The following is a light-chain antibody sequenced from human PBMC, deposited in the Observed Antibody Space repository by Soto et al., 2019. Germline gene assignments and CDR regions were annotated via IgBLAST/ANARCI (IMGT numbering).Light chain of an antibody. Sequence: QSVLTQPASVSGSPGQSITISCTGTSGDIGTYNLVSWYQQHPGKAPTLMIFEVTRRPSGVSARFSGSKSGNTASLTISGLQPEDEDDYYCCSYAGTFVFGPGTKLTVL. CDR1: SGDIGTYNL. CDR3: CSYAGTFV. CDR2: EVT. J-gene: IGLJ1*01. V-gene: IGLV2-23*02.